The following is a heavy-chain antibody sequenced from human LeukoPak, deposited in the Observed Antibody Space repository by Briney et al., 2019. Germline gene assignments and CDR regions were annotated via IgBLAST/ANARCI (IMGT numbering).Heavy chain of an antibody. J-gene: IGHJ4*02. V-gene: IGHV3-21*01. CDR3: ARDLRYCSSTSCYAGVDY. Sequence: GGSLRLSCAASGFTFSSYSMNWVRQAPGKGLEWVSSISSSSSYIYYADSVKGRFTISRDNAKNSLYLQMNRLRAEDTAVYYCARDLRYCSSTSCYAGVDYWGQGTLVTVSS. CDR1: GFTFSSYS. CDR2: ISSSSSYI. D-gene: IGHD2-2*01.